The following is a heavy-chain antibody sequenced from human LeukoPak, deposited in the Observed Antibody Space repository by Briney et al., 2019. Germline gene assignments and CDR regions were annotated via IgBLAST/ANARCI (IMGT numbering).Heavy chain of an antibody. CDR3: ARGEDSSSDEYFQH. CDR2: IIPIFGTA. Sequence: SVKVSCKASGGTFSSYAISWVRQAPGQGLEWMGGIIPIFGTANYVQKFQGRVTITTDESTSTAYMELSSLRSEDTAVYYCARGEDSSSDEYFQHWGQGTLVTVSS. CDR1: GGTFSSYA. D-gene: IGHD6-6*01. V-gene: IGHV1-69*05. J-gene: IGHJ1*01.